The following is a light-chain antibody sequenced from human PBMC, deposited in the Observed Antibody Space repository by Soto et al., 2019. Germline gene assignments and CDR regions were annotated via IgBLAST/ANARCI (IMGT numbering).Light chain of an antibody. CDR2: DAS. CDR1: ESVSTY. CDR3: QHRRNTFT. J-gene: IGKJ3*01. V-gene: IGKV3-11*01. Sequence: EIVLTQSPATLSLSPGETATLSCGASESVSTYLAWYQQKPGQAPRLLIYDASHRATGTPARFSGSGSMTDFTLTISSLEPEDSAFYYCQHRRNTFTFGPGTKVEIK.